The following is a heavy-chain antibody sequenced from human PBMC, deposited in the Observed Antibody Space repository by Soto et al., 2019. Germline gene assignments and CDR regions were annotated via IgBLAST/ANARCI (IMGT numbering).Heavy chain of an antibody. D-gene: IGHD3-22*01. CDR2: VGTNNANT. V-gene: IGHV1-18*01. J-gene: IGHJ4*02. CDR3: AREPTTESSAYYSFAY. CDR1: GYTFTAYG. Sequence: ASVKVSCKTSGYTFTAYGLAWLRQAPGQRPEWMGWVGTNNANTNYAQKFQGRVTMTSDRSTTTTYMELRSLRPDDTAVYYCAREPTTESSAYYSFAYWGQGTLVTVSS.